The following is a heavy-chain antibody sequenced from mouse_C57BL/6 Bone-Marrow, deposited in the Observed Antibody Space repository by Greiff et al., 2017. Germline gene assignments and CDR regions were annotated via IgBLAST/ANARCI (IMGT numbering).Heavy chain of an antibody. V-gene: IGHV14-4*01. CDR3: TQAYYSNDPY. CDR2: IDPENGDT. D-gene: IGHD2-5*01. CDR1: GFNIKDDY. J-gene: IGHJ4*01. Sequence: EVQLQQSGAELVRPGASVKLSCTASGFNIKDDYMHWVKQRPEQGLEWIGWIDPENGDTEYAPKFQGKATITADTSSNTAYLQLSSLTSEDTAVYYGTQAYYSNDPYWGQGTSVTVSS.